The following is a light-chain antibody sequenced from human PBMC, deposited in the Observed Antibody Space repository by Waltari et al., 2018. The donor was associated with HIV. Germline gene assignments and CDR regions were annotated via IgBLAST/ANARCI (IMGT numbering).Light chain of an antibody. Sequence: QSAMTQPPSASGTPGQRVTIPCFGSSSHIGPTSVNWYRQLPGTAPKLLIYDNNQWPSGVPDRFSGSKSGSSASLAISGLQSGDEADYYCVAWDDSLKAVVFGGGTRLTVL. CDR1: SSHIGPTS. J-gene: IGLJ2*01. V-gene: IGLV1-44*01. CDR2: DNN. CDR3: VAWDDSLKAVV.